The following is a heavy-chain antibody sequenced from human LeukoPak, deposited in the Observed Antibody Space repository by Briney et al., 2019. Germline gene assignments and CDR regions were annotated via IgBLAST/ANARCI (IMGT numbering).Heavy chain of an antibody. CDR2: INPNSGGT. J-gene: IGHJ4*02. V-gene: IGHV1-2*02. Sequence: ASVKVSCKASGYTFSSFYMHWVRQAPGQGLEWTGWINPNSGGTNYAQKFQGRVTMTRDTSISTAYMELSRLRSDDTAVYYCARETSSSWYPFDYWGQGTLVTVSS. CDR1: GYTFSSFY. CDR3: ARETSSSWYPFDY. D-gene: IGHD6-13*01.